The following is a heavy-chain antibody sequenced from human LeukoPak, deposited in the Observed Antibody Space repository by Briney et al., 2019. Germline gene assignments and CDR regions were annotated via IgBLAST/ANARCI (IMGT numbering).Heavy chain of an antibody. Sequence: SVKVSCKASGGTFSRYAISWVRQAPGQGLEWMGGIIPIFGTANYAQKFQGRVTITADESTSTAYMELSSLRSEDTAVYYCARDSGRTIFGVVDYYYYGMDVWGQGTTVTVSS. D-gene: IGHD3-3*01. CDR3: ARDSGRTIFGVVDYYYYGMDV. CDR2: IIPIFGTA. J-gene: IGHJ6*02. V-gene: IGHV1-69*13. CDR1: GGTFSRYA.